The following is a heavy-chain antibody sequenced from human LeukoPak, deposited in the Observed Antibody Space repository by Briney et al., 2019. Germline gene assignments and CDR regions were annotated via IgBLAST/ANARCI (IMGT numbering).Heavy chain of an antibody. CDR3: AGPTTGDYYYGMDV. D-gene: IGHD4-11*01. CDR1: GGSISSYH. J-gene: IGHJ6*02. Sequence: SETLSLTCTVSGGSISSYHWSWIRQPPGKGLEWIGYIYYSGSTNYNPSLKSRVTISVDTSKNQFSLKLSSVTAADTAVYYCAGPTTGDYYYGMDVWGQGTTVTVSS. CDR2: IYYSGST. V-gene: IGHV4-59*01.